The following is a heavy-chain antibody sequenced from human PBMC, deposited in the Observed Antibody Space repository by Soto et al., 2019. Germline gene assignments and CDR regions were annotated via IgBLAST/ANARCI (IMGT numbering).Heavy chain of an antibody. CDR3: ARHTHYGEYGDYYYYGMDV. CDR1: GYSFTSYW. V-gene: IGHV5-51*01. Sequence: PGESLKISCKGSGYSFTSYWIGWVRQMPGKGLEWMGIIYPGDSDTRYSPSFQGQVTISADKSISTAYLQWSSLKASDTAMYYCARHTHYGEYGDYYYYGMDVWGQGTTVTVSS. CDR2: IYPGDSDT. J-gene: IGHJ6*02. D-gene: IGHD4-17*01.